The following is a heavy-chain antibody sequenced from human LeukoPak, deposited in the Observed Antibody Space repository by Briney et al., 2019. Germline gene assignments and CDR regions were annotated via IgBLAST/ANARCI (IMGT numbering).Heavy chain of an antibody. CDR1: GFTVSSNS. J-gene: IGHJ4*02. CDR2: IYSGGNT. V-gene: IGHV3-53*01. CDR3: ARRAGEYSHPYDY. Sequence: GGSLRLSCTVSGFTVSSNSMSWVRQAPGKGLEWVSFIYSGGNTHYSDSVKGRFTISRDNSKNTLDLQMNSLRADDTAVYYCARRAGEYSHPYDYWGQGTLVTVSS. D-gene: IGHD4-17*01.